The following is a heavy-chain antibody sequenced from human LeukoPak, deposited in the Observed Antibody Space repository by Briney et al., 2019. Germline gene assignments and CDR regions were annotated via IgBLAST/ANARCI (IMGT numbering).Heavy chain of an antibody. CDR3: ARDSDYYDSSGYYLYYYYYYMDV. V-gene: IGHV1-2*02. CDR1: GYTFTGYY. D-gene: IGHD3-22*01. Sequence: GASVKVSCKASGYTFTGYYMHWVRQAPGQGLEWMGWINPNSGGTNYAQKFQGRVTMTRDTSISTAYMELSRLRSDDTAVYYCARDSDYYDSSGYYLYYYYYYMDVWGKGTTVTVSS. J-gene: IGHJ6*03. CDR2: INPNSGGT.